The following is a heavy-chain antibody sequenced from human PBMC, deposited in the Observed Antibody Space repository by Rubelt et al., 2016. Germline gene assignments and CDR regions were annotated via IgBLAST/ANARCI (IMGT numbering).Heavy chain of an antibody. D-gene: IGHD6-19*01. J-gene: IGHJ4*02. CDR2: IYHSGIT. CDR1: GGSIASSNW. Sequence: QVQIQQWGAGLLKPSGTLSLTCAVSGGSIASSNWWSWFRQPPGKGLEWIGEIYHSGITNYNTSLKSRVTLSVDKSKNQFSLRLTSVAAADTAPYFCARHGSMYSSGWHYFHSWGQGALVTVSS. CDR3: ARHGSMYSSGWHYFHS. V-gene: IGHV4-4*02.